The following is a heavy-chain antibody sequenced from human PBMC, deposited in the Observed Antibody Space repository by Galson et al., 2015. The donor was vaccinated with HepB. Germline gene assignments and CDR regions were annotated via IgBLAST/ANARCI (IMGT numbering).Heavy chain of an antibody. J-gene: IGHJ4*02. Sequence: LSLTCTVSGHSISSAYYWGWIRQPPGKGLEWIGTIYHSGSTYYNPSLKSRVTISVDTSKNQFSLKLSSVTAADTAVYYCASCSGGHSYGSFDYWGQGTLVTVSS. V-gene: IGHV4-38-2*02. CDR1: GHSISSAYY. CDR2: IYHSGST. D-gene: IGHD5-18*01. CDR3: ASCSGGHSYGSFDY.